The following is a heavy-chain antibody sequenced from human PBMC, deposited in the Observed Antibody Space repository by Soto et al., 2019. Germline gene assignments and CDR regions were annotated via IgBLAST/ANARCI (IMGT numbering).Heavy chain of an antibody. V-gene: IGHV4-59*01. D-gene: IGHD2-2*01. CDR2: IYYSGST. CDR1: VGSISSYY. J-gene: IGHJ5*02. Sequence: QVQLQESGPGLVKPSETLSLTCTGSVGSISSYYWSWIRQPPGKGLEWIGYIYYSGSTNYNPSLKSRVTISVDTSKNQFSLKLSSVTAADTAVYYCAREMGVVVPAANLEYNWFDPWGQGTLVTVSS. CDR3: AREMGVVVPAANLEYNWFDP.